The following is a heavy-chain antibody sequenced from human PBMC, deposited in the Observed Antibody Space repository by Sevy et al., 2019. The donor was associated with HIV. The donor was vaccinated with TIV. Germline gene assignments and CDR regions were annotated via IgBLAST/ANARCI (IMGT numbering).Heavy chain of an antibody. CDR3: ATSRSGYFDSSGYYIY. V-gene: IGHV5-51*01. CDR1: GYSFTSHW. Sequence: GESLKISCEGSGYSFTSHWIGWVRHMPGKGLEWMGIIYPDDSETRYSPSFQGQVTFSADKSISTAYLQWRSLKASDTAMYYFATSRSGYFDSSGYYIYWGQGTMVTVSS. CDR2: IYPDDSET. D-gene: IGHD3-22*01. J-gene: IGHJ4*02.